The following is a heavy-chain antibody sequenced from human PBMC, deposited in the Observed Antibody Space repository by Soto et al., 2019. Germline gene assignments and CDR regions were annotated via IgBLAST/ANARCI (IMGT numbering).Heavy chain of an antibody. V-gene: IGHV3-33*01. Sequence: GGSLRLSCAASGFTFSSYGMHWVRQAPGKGLEWVAVIWYDGSNKYYADSVKGRFTISRDNSKNTLYLQMNSLRAEDTAVYYCARIVYDSSGYYDYWGQGTLVTVSS. CDR2: IWYDGSNK. CDR1: GFTFSSYG. D-gene: IGHD3-22*01. J-gene: IGHJ4*02. CDR3: ARIVYDSSGYYDY.